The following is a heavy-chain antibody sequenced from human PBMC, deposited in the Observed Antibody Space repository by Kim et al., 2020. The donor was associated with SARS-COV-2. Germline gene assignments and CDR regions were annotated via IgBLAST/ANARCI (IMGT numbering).Heavy chain of an antibody. V-gene: IGHV3-21*01. Sequence: GGSLRLSCAASGFTFSSYSMNWVRQAPGKGLEWVSSISSSSSYIYYADSVKGRFTISRDNAKNSLYLQMNSLRAEDTAVYYCARDKPTVDTAMVVFRANYYYYYGMDVWGQGTTVTVSS. CDR2: ISSSSSYI. D-gene: IGHD5-18*01. CDR3: ARDKPTVDTAMVVFRANYYYYYGMDV. J-gene: IGHJ6*02. CDR1: GFTFSSYS.